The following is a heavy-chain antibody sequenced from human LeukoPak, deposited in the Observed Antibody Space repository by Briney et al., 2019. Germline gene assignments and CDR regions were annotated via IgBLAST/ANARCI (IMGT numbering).Heavy chain of an antibody. CDR2: IYHSGST. Sequence: PSETLSLTCAVSGSSISSGGYSWSWIRQPPGKGLEWIGYIYHSGSTYYNPSLKNRVTISVDRSKNQFSLKLSSVTAADTAVYYCARGSGSSSPFDYWGQGTLVTVSS. D-gene: IGHD6-13*01. J-gene: IGHJ4*02. V-gene: IGHV4-30-2*01. CDR1: GSSISSGGYS. CDR3: ARGSGSSSPFDY.